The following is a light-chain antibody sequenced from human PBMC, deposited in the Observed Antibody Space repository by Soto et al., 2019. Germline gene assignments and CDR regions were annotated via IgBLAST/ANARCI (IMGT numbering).Light chain of an antibody. V-gene: IGLV2-14*01. Sequence: QYALTQAASVSGSPGQSITLSCTGTSSDIGGYDYVSWYQRHPGKAPKLIIYDVNNRPSGVSNRFSGSKSGNTASLTISGLQAEDEADYYCTSYASGSSHVVFGGGTKVTVL. CDR3: TSYASGSSHVV. J-gene: IGLJ2*01. CDR2: DVN. CDR1: SSDIGGYDY.